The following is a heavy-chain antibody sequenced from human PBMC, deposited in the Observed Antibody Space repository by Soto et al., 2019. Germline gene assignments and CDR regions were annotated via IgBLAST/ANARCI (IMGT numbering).Heavy chain of an antibody. Sequence: ASVKVSCKASGGTFSSYAISWVRQAPGQGLEWMGRIIPILGIANYAQKFQGRVTITADKSTSTAYMELSSLRSEDTAVYYCARSDTMVRGVIVFDYWGQGTLVTVSS. J-gene: IGHJ4*02. CDR3: ARSDTMVRGVIVFDY. D-gene: IGHD3-10*01. V-gene: IGHV1-69*04. CDR1: GGTFSSYA. CDR2: IIPILGIA.